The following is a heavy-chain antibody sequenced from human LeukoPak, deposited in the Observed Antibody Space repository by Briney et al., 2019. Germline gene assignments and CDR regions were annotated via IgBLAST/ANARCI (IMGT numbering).Heavy chain of an antibody. D-gene: IGHD2-2*01. CDR2: IYYSGST. V-gene: IGHV4-31*03. J-gene: IGHJ5*02. Sequence: PSETLSLTCTGSGGSIRSGGYYWSWIRQHPGKGLEWIGYIYYSGSTYYNPSLKSRVTISVDTSKNQFSLKLSSVTAADTAVYYCARGSQDIVVVPAATGPWFDPWGQGTLVTVSS. CDR3: ARGSQDIVVVPAATGPWFDP. CDR1: GGSIRSGGYY.